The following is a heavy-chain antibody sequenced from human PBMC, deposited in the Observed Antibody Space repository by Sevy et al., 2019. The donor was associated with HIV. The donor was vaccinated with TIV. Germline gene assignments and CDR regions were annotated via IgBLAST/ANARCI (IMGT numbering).Heavy chain of an antibody. V-gene: IGHV3-23*01. CDR1: GSTFARYA. CDR2: ISGSGGAT. CDR3: AKGDRTFYGMDV. J-gene: IGHJ6*02. Sequence: GGSLRLSCAASGSTFARYAMNWVRQAPGKGLEWVSAISGSGGATYYAESVEGRFTISRDNSRETLYVQMNSLRVEDTAVYYCAKGDRTFYGMDVWGQGTTVTVSS. D-gene: IGHD3-16*01.